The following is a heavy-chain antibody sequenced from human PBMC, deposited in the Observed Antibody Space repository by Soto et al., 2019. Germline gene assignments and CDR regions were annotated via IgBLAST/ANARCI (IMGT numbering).Heavy chain of an antibody. CDR3: GKEGGDCTNGVCYTWQFFDY. Sequence: GGSLRLSCAASGFTFSSYGMHWVRQAPGKGLEWVAVISYDGSNKYYADSVKGRFTISRDNSKNTLYLQMNSLRAEDTAVYYCGKEGGDCTNGVCYTWQFFDYWGQGTLVTVSS. CDR2: ISYDGSNK. V-gene: IGHV3-30*18. J-gene: IGHJ4*02. CDR1: GFTFSSYG. D-gene: IGHD2-8*01.